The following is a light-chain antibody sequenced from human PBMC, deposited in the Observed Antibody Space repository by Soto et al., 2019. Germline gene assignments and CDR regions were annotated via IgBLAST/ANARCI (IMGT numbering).Light chain of an antibody. CDR2: KSS. J-gene: IGKJ5*01. CDR3: QKYDNWPFT. Sequence: DIQMTQSHSTLSASEADRVTISCRASQSVSIWLAWYQQKPGRAPKLLIYKSSILESGVPSRFSGSGSGTEFTLTISSLQSEDFAVYYCQKYDNWPFTFGQGTRLEIK. V-gene: IGKV1-5*03. CDR1: QSVSIW.